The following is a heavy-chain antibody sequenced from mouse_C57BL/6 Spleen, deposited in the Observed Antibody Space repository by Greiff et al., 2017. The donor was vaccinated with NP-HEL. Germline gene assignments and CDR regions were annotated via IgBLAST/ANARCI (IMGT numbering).Heavy chain of an antibody. D-gene: IGHD3-3*01. CDR1: GFTFSDYG. Sequence: EVKLMESGGGLVQPGGSLKLSCAASGFTFSDYGMAWVRQAPRKGPEWVAFISNLAYSIYYADTVTGRFTISRENAKNTLYLEMSSLRSEDTAMYYCARRGTKMMDYWGQGTSVTVSS. CDR3: ARRGTKMMDY. V-gene: IGHV5-15*04. J-gene: IGHJ4*01. CDR2: ISNLAYSI.